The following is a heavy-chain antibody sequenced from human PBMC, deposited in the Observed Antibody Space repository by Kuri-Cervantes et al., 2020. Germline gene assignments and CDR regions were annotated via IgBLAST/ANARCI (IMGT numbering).Heavy chain of an antibody. CDR2: ISSNGGST. D-gene: IGHD5-24*01. J-gene: IGHJ6*02. CDR1: GFTFSSYA. V-gene: IGHV3-64*01. Sequence: GGSLRLSCAASGFTFSSYAMHWVRQAPGKGLEYVSAISSNGGSTYYANSVKGGFTISRDNSKNTLYLQMDSLRAEDMAVYYCARENGYNPSSYYYGMDVWGQGTTVTVSS. CDR3: ARENGYNPSSYYYGMDV.